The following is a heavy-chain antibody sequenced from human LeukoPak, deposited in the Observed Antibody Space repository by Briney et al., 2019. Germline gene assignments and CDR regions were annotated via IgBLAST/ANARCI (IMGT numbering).Heavy chain of an antibody. D-gene: IGHD3-22*01. Sequence: PGGSLRLSCAASGFTFSSYSMNWVRQAPGKGLEWVSYISSSSSTIYYADSVKGRFTISRDNAKNSLYLQMNSLRAEDTAVYYCARSGRVVITSPFDYWGQGILVTVSS. CDR3: ARSGRVVITSPFDY. V-gene: IGHV3-48*01. CDR1: GFTFSSYS. J-gene: IGHJ4*02. CDR2: ISSSSSTI.